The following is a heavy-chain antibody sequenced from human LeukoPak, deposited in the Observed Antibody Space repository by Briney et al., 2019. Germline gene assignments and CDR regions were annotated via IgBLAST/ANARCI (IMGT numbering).Heavy chain of an antibody. CDR3: ARGDYGDYNGYYYYYMDV. D-gene: IGHD4-17*01. CDR2: MNPNSGNT. CDR1: GYTFTSYD. Sequence: GASVKVSCKASGYTFTSYDINWVRQATGQGLEWMGWMNPNSGNTGYAQKFQGRVTITRNTSISTAYMELSSLRSEDTAVYYCARGDYGDYNGYYYYYMDVWGKGTTVTVSS. J-gene: IGHJ6*03. V-gene: IGHV1-8*01.